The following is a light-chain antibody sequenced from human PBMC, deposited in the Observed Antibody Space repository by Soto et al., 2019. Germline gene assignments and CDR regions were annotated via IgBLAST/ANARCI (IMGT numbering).Light chain of an antibody. CDR1: QSVSSIY. CDR2: GAS. CDR3: PQYGTSPPST. J-gene: IGKJ5*01. Sequence: EIVLTQSPGTLSLSPGERATLSCRASQSVSSIYLAWYQQKPGQAPRLLINGASSRATGIPDRFSGSGSGTEFTLTISRLAPEDFAVYYFPQYGTSPPSTFGQGTRLEIK. V-gene: IGKV3-20*01.